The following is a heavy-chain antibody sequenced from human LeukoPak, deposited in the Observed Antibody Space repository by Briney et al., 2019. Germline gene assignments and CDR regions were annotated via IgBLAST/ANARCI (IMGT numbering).Heavy chain of an antibody. CDR3: AREGAYIGGSYPFDY. CDR2: INPNSGGT. J-gene: IGHJ4*02. D-gene: IGHD1-26*01. Sequence: ASVKVSCNASGYTFTGYYMHWVRQAPGQGLEWMGWINPNSGGTNYAQKFQGRVTMTRDTSISTAYMELSRLRSEDMAVYYCAREGAYIGGSYPFDYWGQGTLVTVSS. V-gene: IGHV1-2*02. CDR1: GYTFTGYY.